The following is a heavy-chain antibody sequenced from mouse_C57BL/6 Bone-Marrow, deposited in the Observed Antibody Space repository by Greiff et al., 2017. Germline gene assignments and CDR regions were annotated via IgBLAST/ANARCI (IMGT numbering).Heavy chain of an antibody. Sequence: QVQLQQPGAELVKPGASVKLSCKASGYTFTSYWMHWVKQRPGQGLEWIGMIHPNSGSTNYNEKFKSKATLTVDKSSSTAYMQLGSLTSEDSAVXYCAREGYYYGISYLYYYAMDYWGQGTSVTVSS. CDR3: AREGYYYGISYLYYYAMDY. J-gene: IGHJ4*01. D-gene: IGHD1-1*01. CDR1: GYTFTSYW. V-gene: IGHV1-64*01. CDR2: IHPNSGST.